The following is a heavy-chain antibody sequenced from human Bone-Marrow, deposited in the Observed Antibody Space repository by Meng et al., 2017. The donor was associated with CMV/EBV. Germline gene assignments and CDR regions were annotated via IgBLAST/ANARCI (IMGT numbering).Heavy chain of an antibody. Sequence: ASVKVSCKASGYTFTGYYMHWVRQAPGQGLEWMGWINPNSGGTNYAQKFQGRVTMTRDTSISTAYMELSRLRSDDTAVYYCARVKGYCSSTSCYGSAFDIWGQGTRVT. J-gene: IGHJ3*02. CDR2: INPNSGGT. D-gene: IGHD2-2*01. CDR3: ARVKGYCSSTSCYGSAFDI. V-gene: IGHV1-2*02. CDR1: GYTFTGYY.